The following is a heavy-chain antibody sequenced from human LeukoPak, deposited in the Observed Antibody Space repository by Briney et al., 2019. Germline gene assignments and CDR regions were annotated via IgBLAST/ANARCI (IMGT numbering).Heavy chain of an antibody. Sequence: PSETLSLTCTVSGGPISNYSWTWIRQPPGKGLEWIGHIYYSGSTNYNPSLNKSSLKSRVTMSVDTSKNQFSLRLSSVTAADTAVYYCARDRPATENSYFDLWGRGTLVTVSS. CDR1: GGPISNYS. D-gene: IGHD1-26*01. J-gene: IGHJ2*01. V-gene: IGHV4-59*01. CDR3: ARDRPATENSYFDL. CDR2: IYYSGST.